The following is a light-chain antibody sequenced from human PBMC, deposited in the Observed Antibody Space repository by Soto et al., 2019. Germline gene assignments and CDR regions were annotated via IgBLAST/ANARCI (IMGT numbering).Light chain of an antibody. CDR3: TSYTSDNRNYV. J-gene: IGLJ1*01. CDR2: EVG. Sequence: QSALTQPASVSGSPGQSITISCTGTSSDVGAYTSVSWYQQHPGKAPKLMIYEVGNRPSGVSNRFSGSKSANTASLTISGLQADDEAHYYCTSYTSDNRNYVFGTGTKVTVL. CDR1: SSDVGAYTS. V-gene: IGLV2-14*01.